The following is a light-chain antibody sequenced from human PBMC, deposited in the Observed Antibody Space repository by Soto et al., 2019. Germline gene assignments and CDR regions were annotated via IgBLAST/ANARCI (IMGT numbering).Light chain of an antibody. CDR1: SSDIGAGYR. J-gene: IGLJ2*01. CDR3: QSFDNSLSGSV. Sequence: QSVLTQPPSVSGAPGERVTISCTGSSSDIGAGYRVRWYQQVPGTAPKLLIFAYSSRPSGVPDRFSGSRSATSASLAITGLQAEDEADYYCQSFDNSLSGSVFGGGTKLTVL. CDR2: AYS. V-gene: IGLV1-40*01.